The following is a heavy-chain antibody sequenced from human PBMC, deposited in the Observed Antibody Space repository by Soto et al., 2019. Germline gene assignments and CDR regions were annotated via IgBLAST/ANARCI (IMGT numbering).Heavy chain of an antibody. D-gene: IGHD3-10*01. V-gene: IGHV4-31*03. CDR3: PRDRGGSGSYYSWFDP. Sequence: SETLSLTCTVSGGSISSGGYYWSWIRQHPGKGLEWIGYIYYSGSTYYNPSLKSRVTISVDTSKNQFSLKLSSVTAADTAVYYCPRDRGGSGSYYSWFDPWGQGTLVTVSS. CDR2: IYYSGST. CDR1: GGSISSGGYY. J-gene: IGHJ5*02.